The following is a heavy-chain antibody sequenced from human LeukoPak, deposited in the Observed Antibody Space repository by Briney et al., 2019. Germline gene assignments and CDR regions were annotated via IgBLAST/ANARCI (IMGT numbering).Heavy chain of an antibody. CDR3: ALPADGQLWSLHDAFDI. CDR1: GYTFTSYG. J-gene: IGHJ3*02. V-gene: IGHV1-18*01. CDR2: ISAYNGNT. D-gene: IGHD5-18*01. Sequence: ASVKVSCKASGYTFTSYGISWVRQAPGQGLEWMGWISAYNGNTNYAQKLQGRVTMTTDTSTSTAYMELSSLRSEDTAVYYCALPADGQLWSLHDAFDIWGQGTMVTVSS.